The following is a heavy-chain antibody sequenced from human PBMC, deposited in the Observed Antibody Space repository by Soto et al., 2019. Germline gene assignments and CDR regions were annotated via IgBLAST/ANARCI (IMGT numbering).Heavy chain of an antibody. V-gene: IGHV1-8*01. Sequence: VQQSTGQGLEWMGWMNPNSGNGGYAQKFQGRVTMTRDTSTSTAYMELSSLASDDTAIYYCARMATSGTLNWFDPRGQGTLVSVSS. CDR2: MNPNSGNG. CDR3: ARMATSGTLNWFDP. J-gene: IGHJ5*02.